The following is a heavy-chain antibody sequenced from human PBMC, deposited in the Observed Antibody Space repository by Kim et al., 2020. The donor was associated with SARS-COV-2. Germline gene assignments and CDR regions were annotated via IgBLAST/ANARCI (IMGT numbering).Heavy chain of an antibody. CDR2: IYYSGST. J-gene: IGHJ6*02. V-gene: IGHV4-39*07. CDR1: GGSISSSSYY. D-gene: IGHD6-13*01. CDR3: ARARHSSSWDYYYYGMDV. Sequence: SETLSLTCTVSGGSISSSSYYWGWIRQPPGKGLEWIGSIYYSGSTYYNPSLKSRVTISVDTSKNQFSLKLSAVTAAATAVYYCARARHSSSWDYYYYGMDVWGQGTTVTVSS.